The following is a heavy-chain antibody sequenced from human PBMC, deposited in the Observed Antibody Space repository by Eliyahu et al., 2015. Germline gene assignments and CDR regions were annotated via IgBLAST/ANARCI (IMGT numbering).Heavy chain of an antibody. CDR1: GFTFSSYG. J-gene: IGHJ4*02. CDR3: AKDYEALES. V-gene: IGHV3-30*18. Sequence: QVQLVESGGGVVQPGRSLRLSCVGSGFTFSSYGMHWVRQAPGKGLEWVAVMSSDGNKKYYADSAKGRFTISRDNSKNTVYLQMNSLRPEDTAVYHCAKDYEALESWGQGTLVTVSS. CDR2: MSSDGNKK. D-gene: IGHD3-16*01.